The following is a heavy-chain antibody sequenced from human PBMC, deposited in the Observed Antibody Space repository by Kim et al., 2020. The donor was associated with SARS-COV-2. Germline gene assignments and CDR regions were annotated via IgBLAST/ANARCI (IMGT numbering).Heavy chain of an antibody. V-gene: IGHV3-33*01. J-gene: IGHJ4*02. CDR1: GFTFSSYG. D-gene: IGHD3-16*01. CDR2: IWYDGSNK. Sequence: GGSLRLSCAASGFTFSSYGMHWVRQAPGKGLEWVAVIWYDGSNKYYADSVKGRFTISRDNSKNTLYLQMNSLRAEDTAVYYCARDQEFLDDYIWGSQYPDYWGQGTLVTVSS. CDR3: ARDQEFLDDYIWGSQYPDY.